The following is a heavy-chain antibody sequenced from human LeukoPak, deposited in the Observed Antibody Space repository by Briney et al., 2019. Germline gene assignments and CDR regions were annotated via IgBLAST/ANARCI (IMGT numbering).Heavy chain of an antibody. D-gene: IGHD6-19*01. Sequence: SQTLSLTCAISGDIVSINSAAWNWIRQSPSRGLEWLGRTYQRSKWYNDYAVSVKSRITINPDISKNQFSLQLNSVTPEDTAVYYCARSPSPYSSGWYFDYWGQGTLVTVSS. CDR3: ARSPSPYSSGWYFDY. CDR2: TYQRSKWYN. CDR1: GDIVSINSAA. V-gene: IGHV6-1*01. J-gene: IGHJ4*02.